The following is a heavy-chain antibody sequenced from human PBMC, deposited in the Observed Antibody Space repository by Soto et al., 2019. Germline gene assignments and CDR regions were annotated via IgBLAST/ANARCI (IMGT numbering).Heavy chain of an antibody. V-gene: IGHV1-3*01. CDR1: GYTFTSYA. D-gene: IGHD3-3*01. CDR2: INAGNGNT. Sequence: QVQLVQSGAEVKKPGASVKVSCKASGYTFTSYAMHWVRQAPGQRLEWMGWINAGNGNTKYSQKFQGRVTITRDTSASTAYRELSSLRSEDTAVYYCARTSGYDFFDYWGQGTLVTVSS. J-gene: IGHJ4*02. CDR3: ARTSGYDFFDY.